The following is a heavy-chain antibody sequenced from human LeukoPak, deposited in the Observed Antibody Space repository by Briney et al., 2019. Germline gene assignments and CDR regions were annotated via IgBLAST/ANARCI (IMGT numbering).Heavy chain of an antibody. J-gene: IGHJ4*02. CDR3: ARWRFGVVNFTRTYYFDY. CDR2: IYYSGST. D-gene: IGHD3-3*01. V-gene: IGHV4-30-4*08. CDR1: GGSISSGDYY. Sequence: ASQTLSLTCTVSGGSISSGDYYWSWIRQPPGKGLEWIGYIYYSGSTYYDPSLKSRVTISVDTSKNQFSLKLSSVTAADTAVYYCARWRFGVVNFTRTYYFDYWGQGTLVTVSS.